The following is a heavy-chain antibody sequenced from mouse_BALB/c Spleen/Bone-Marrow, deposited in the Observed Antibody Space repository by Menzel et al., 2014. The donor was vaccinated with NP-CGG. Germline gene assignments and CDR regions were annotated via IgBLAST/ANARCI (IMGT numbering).Heavy chain of an antibody. CDR1: GYTFTDYA. J-gene: IGHJ4*01. Sequence: VKLVESGPEAVRPGVSVKISCKGSGYTFTDYAMHWVKQSHAKSLEWIGVISTYNGNTNYNQKFKGKATMTVDKSSSTAYMELARLTSEDSAIYYCAREVRAPWYAMDYWGHGTSVAVSS. V-gene: IGHV1-67*01. D-gene: IGHD2-14*01. CDR2: ISTYNGNT. CDR3: AREVRAPWYAMDY.